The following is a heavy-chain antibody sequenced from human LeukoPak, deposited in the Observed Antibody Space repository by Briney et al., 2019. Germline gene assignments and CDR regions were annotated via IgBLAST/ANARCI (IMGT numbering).Heavy chain of an antibody. D-gene: IGHD5-18*01. J-gene: IGHJ5*02. CDR2: IWYDGSKK. CDR3: AKDLSYGSNWFDP. Sequence: QPARSLRLSCAASGFTFSSHGMHWVRQAAGKGLEWVALIWYDGSKKNYADSVKCRFTISRDDSKSTLYLQINSLRAEDTAVYYCAKDLSYGSNWFDPWGQGTLVTVSS. V-gene: IGHV3-33*06. CDR1: GFTFSSHG.